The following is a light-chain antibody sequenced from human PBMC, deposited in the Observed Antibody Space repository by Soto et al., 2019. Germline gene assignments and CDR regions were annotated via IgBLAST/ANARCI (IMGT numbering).Light chain of an antibody. V-gene: IGLV2-18*01. CDR1: SSDVGGYNG. J-gene: IGLJ2*01. Sequence: QSALTQPASVSGSPGQSITISCTGTSSDVGGYNGVSWYQQPPGTAPKLLIYEVTDRPSGVPDRFSGSKSGYTASLTISGLQAEDEADYYCSFYSISRTVVFGGGTKLTVL. CDR3: SFYSISRTVV. CDR2: EVT.